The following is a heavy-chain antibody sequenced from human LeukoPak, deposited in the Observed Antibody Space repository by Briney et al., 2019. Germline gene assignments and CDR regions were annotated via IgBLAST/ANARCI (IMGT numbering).Heavy chain of an antibody. Sequence: ASVKVSCKASGYSFTGYQMHWVRQAPGQGLEWMGWINPNSGDTNYAQKFQGRVTMTRDTSISTAFMDLSRLTSDDTAVYYCARDSSSWNSFDPWGQGTLVTVSS. V-gene: IGHV1-2*02. CDR1: GYSFTGYQ. CDR2: INPNSGDT. CDR3: ARDSSSWNSFDP. D-gene: IGHD6-13*01. J-gene: IGHJ5*02.